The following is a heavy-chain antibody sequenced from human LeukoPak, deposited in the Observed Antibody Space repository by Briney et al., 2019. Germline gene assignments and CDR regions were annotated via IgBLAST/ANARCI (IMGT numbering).Heavy chain of an antibody. CDR1: GFTFSSYG. J-gene: IGHJ4*02. D-gene: IGHD3-22*01. Sequence: PGRSLRLSCAASGFTFSSYGMHWVRQAPGKGLEWVAVISYDGSNKYYADSVKGRFTISRDNSKNTLYLQMNSLRAEDTAVYYCAKPHYYDSSGYLYFDYWGQGTLVTVSS. V-gene: IGHV3-30*18. CDR2: ISYDGSNK. CDR3: AKPHYYDSSGYLYFDY.